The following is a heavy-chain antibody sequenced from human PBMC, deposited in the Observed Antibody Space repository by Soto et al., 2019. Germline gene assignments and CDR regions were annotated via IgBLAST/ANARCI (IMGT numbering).Heavy chain of an antibody. CDR1: CVSIIIGVDY. J-gene: IGHJ6*02. V-gene: IGHV4-31*03. CDR3: ARVRGVATIVYYYGMDV. CDR2: IYYSRST. D-gene: IGHD5-12*01. Sequence: SETLSLTCTVSCVSIIIGVDYCSWIRQHPGKGLEWIGYIYYSRSTYYNPSLKSRVTISGDTSKNQFSLKLSSVTAADTAVYYCARVRGVATIVYYYGMDVCGQGTTVTVSS.